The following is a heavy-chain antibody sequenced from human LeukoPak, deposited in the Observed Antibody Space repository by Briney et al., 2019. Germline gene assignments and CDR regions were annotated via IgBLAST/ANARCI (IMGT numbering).Heavy chain of an antibody. D-gene: IGHD6-6*01. Sequence: GGSLRLSCAASGFTFSSYGMHWVRQAPGKGLEWVAFIRYDGSNKYYADSVKGRFTISRDNSKNTLYLQMNSLRAEDTAVYYCAKDQATEYSSSSGLADDWGQGTLVTVSS. J-gene: IGHJ4*02. CDR1: GFTFSSYG. CDR3: AKDQATEYSSSSGLADD. CDR2: IRYDGSNK. V-gene: IGHV3-30*02.